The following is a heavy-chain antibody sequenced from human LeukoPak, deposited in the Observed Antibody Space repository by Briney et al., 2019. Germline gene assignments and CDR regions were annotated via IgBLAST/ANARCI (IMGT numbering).Heavy chain of an antibody. D-gene: IGHD3-10*01. V-gene: IGHV4-34*01. CDR1: GGSFSGCY. CDR3: ARGRDYYGSGAHYYMDV. CDR2: INHSGST. Sequence: SETLSLTCAVYGGSFSGCYWSWIRQSPGKGLEWIGEINHSGSTNYNPSLKSRVTISVDTSKNQFSLKLSSVTAADTAVYYCARGRDYYGSGAHYYMDVWGKGTTVTVSS. J-gene: IGHJ6*03.